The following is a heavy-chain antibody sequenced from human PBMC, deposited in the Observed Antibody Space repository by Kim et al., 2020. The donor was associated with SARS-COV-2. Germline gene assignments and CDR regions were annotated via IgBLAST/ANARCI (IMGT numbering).Heavy chain of an antibody. V-gene: IGHV4-39*01. CDR3: AREKGYYDSSGSADY. J-gene: IGHJ4*02. D-gene: IGHD3-22*01. Sequence: PSLKSRVTISVDTSKNQFSLKLSSVTAADTAVYYCAREKGYYDSSGSADYWGQGTLVTVSS.